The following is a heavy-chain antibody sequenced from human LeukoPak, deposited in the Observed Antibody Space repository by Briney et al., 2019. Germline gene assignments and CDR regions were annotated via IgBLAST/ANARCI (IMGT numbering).Heavy chain of an antibody. J-gene: IGHJ6*02. D-gene: IGHD1-26*01. V-gene: IGHV4-34*01. CDR1: GGSFSGYY. Sequence: SETLSLTCAVYGGSFSGYYWSWIRQPPGKGLEWIGEINHSGSTNYNPSLKSRVTISVDTSKNLFSLKVSSVTAADTAVYYCARGRSNYYGMDVWGQGTTVTVSS. CDR2: INHSGST. CDR3: ARGRSNYYGMDV.